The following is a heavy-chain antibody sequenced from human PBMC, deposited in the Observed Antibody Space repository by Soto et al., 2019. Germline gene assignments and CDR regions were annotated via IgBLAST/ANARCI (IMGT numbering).Heavy chain of an antibody. Sequence: QVQLQESGPGLVKPSGTLSLTCAVSGGSISSSNWWSWVRQPPGKGLEWIGEIYHSGSTNYNPSLKRRVTIAVDKSKIQFSLELSSVTAADTAVYYCARGEAVAGYYFDYWGQGTLVTVSS. CDR2: IYHSGST. CDR3: ARGEAVAGYYFDY. V-gene: IGHV4-4*02. J-gene: IGHJ4*02. CDR1: GGSISSSNW. D-gene: IGHD6-19*01.